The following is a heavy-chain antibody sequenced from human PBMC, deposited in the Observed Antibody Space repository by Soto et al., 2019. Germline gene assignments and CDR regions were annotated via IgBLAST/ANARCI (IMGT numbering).Heavy chain of an antibody. J-gene: IGHJ4*02. V-gene: IGHV4-31*03. CDR1: GGSISSSGYY. D-gene: IGHD5-12*01. CDR3: AGMLGATIFDC. Sequence: QVQLQESGPGLVKPSQTLSLTCTVSGGSISSSGYYWNWIRQHPGKGLEWIGYIYYSGSTYYNPSLKSRVTKSVVTSKIQFSLKLCSVTAAGTAVYYCAGMLGATIFDCWGQGTLVAVSS. CDR2: IYYSGST.